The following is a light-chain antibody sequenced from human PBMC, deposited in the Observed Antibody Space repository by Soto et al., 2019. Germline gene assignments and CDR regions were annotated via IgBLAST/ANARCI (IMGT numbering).Light chain of an antibody. CDR2: EVS. CDR3: SSFASSATLV. J-gene: IGLJ3*02. V-gene: IGLV2-18*02. CDR1: SSDIGYQNR. Sequence: QSALTQPPSVSGSPGQSVTISCTGTSSDIGYQNRVSWYQQPPGTAPKLMIYEVSTRYSGVPDRFSGSKSGNTASLTISGLQAEDEADYYCSSFASSATLVFGGGTQLTVL.